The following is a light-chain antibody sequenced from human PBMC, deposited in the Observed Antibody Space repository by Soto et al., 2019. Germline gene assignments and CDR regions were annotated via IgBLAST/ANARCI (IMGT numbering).Light chain of an antibody. J-gene: IGKJ1*01. Sequence: DVVMTQSPLSLPVTLGQPASISCRSSQSLVYSDGNTYLNWFQQRPGQSPRRLIYKVSNRDSGVPDRSSGSASGTHFTLKLCSVDAEDVRAYYCIQGPHCPPWTLGQATKLQLK. CDR3: IQGPHCPPWT. V-gene: IGKV2-30*01. CDR1: QSLVYSDGNTY. CDR2: KVS.